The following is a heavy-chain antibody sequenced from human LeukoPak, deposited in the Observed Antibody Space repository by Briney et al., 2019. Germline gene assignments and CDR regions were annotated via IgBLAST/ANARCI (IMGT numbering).Heavy chain of an antibody. CDR1: GFTFSSYA. J-gene: IGHJ4*02. Sequence: GRSLRLSCAASGFTFSSYAMHWVRQAPGKGLEWVAVISYDGSNKYYADSVKGRFTISRDNSKNTLYLQMNSLRAEDTAGYYCARGPKRWLQPYYFDYWGQGTLVTVSS. V-gene: IGHV3-30*04. D-gene: IGHD5-24*01. CDR3: ARGPKRWLQPYYFDY. CDR2: ISYDGSNK.